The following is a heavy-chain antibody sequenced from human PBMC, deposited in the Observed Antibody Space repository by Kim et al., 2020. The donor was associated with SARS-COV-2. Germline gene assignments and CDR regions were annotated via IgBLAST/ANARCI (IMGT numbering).Heavy chain of an antibody. Sequence: GRFTISRDNSKNTLYLQMNSLRAEDTAVYYCARGMGDSSGYQYYYYGMDVWGQGTTVTVSS. V-gene: IGHV3-30*03. D-gene: IGHD3-22*01. CDR3: ARGMGDSSGYQYYYYGMDV. J-gene: IGHJ6*02.